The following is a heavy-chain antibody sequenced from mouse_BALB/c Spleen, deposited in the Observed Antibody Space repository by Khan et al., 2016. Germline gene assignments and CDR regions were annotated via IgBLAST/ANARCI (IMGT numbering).Heavy chain of an antibody. D-gene: IGHD3-1*01. CDR2: IWSGGNT. CDR3: ASSAARGMDY. J-gene: IGHJ4*01. Sequence: QMQLEESGPGLVQPSQSLSITCTVSGFSLTSYGVHWVRQPPGKGLEWLGVIWSGGNTDYNAAFISRLSITKDNSKSQVFFKMNSLQADDTAIYYCASSAARGMDYWGQRTSVTVSS. CDR1: GFSLTSYG. V-gene: IGHV2-4*02.